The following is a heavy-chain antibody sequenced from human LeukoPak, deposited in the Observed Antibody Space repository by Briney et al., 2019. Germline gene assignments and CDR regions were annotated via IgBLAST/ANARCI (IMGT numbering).Heavy chain of an antibody. D-gene: IGHD1-14*01. CDR3: ATDSTGYPQYDAFDI. Sequence: GASVKVSCKVSGYTFTDYYMHWVQQAPGKGLEWMGLVDPEDGETIYAEKFQGRVTITADTSTDTAYMELSSLRSEDTAVYYCATDSTGYPQYDAFDIWGQGTMVTVSS. CDR1: GYTFTDYY. J-gene: IGHJ3*02. V-gene: IGHV1-69-2*01. CDR2: VDPEDGET.